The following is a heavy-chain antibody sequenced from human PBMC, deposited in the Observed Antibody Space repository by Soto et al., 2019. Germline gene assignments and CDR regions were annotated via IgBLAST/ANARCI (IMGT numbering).Heavy chain of an antibody. D-gene: IGHD6-13*01. J-gene: IGHJ6*02. V-gene: IGHV4-39*01. CDR2: IYYSGST. CDR3: ARQVAAAGFDYYYGMDV. Sequence: QLQLQESGPGLVKPSETLSLTCTVSGGSISSSSYYWGWIRQPPGQGLEWIGSIYYSGSTYYNPSIKSRVTISVDTDNNHCSLKLSSVTAADTAVYYCARQVAAAGFDYYYGMDVGGQGTKDTVSS. CDR1: GGSISSSSYY.